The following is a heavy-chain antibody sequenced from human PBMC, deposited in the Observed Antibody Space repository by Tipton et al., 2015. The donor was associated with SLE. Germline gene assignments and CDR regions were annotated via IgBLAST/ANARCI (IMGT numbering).Heavy chain of an antibody. CDR2: ISDYNCNT. J-gene: IGHJ3*02. CDR1: GYTFTSYG. V-gene: IGHV1-18*01. D-gene: IGHD1-26*01. Sequence: QLVQSGAEVKKPGAPVKVSCKAYGYTFTSYGISWVRQAPGQGHEGKGWISDYNCNTNYAQKLQGRVTMTTDTSTSTAYMELRSRSSDGTAVYSWARELGAARAFDILGLVTMVAVSS. CDR3: ARELGAARAFDI.